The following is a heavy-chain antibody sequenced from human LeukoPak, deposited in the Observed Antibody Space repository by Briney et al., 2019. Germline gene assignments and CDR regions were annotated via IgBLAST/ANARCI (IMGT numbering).Heavy chain of an antibody. J-gene: IGHJ6*03. D-gene: IGHD2-15*01. CDR3: ARQDKDIWNYYNMDV. CDR2: ISHSGST. V-gene: IGHV4-34*01. CDR1: GASLIDYY. Sequence: SETLSLTCAVSGASLIDYYWSWIRQPPGKGLEWIGEISHSGSTRYSPSLKSRVTVSVDTSNNQFSLNLTSVTAADTAVYYCARQDKDIWNYYNMDVWGKGTTVTVSS.